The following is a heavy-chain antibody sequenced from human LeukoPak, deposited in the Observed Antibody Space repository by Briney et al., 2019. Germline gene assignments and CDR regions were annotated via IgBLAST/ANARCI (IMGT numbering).Heavy chain of an antibody. CDR3: AKGVDNTGRLRWFDS. V-gene: IGHV3-23*01. CDR1: GFTLSNYA. CDR2: ISGRGSDR. Sequence: GGSLRLSCAASGFTLSNYALTWVRQTPGKGLEWVSTISGRGSDRFYADAVKGRFTISRDNSKNTMYLQMNSLRIEDTAFYYCAKGVDNTGRLRWFDSWGQGTLVTVSS. J-gene: IGHJ5*01. D-gene: IGHD1-1*01.